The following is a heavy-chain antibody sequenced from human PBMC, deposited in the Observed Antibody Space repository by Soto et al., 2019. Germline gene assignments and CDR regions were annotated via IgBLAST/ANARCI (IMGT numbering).Heavy chain of an antibody. CDR1: GGSISSSSYF. J-gene: IGHJ4*02. CDR3: ARDPVGVTHFDY. V-gene: IGHV4-39*07. CDR2: IYYSGST. D-gene: IGHD1-26*01. Sequence: SETLSLTCTVSGGSISSSSYFWGWIRQPPGKGLEWIGSIYYSGSTYYNPSLKSRVTVSVDTSKNQFSLKLRSVTAADTAVYYCARDPVGVTHFDYWGQGALVTVSS.